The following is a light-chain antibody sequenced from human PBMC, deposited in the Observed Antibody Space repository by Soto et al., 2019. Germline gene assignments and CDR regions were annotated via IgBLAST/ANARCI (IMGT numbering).Light chain of an antibody. CDR2: STN. J-gene: IGLJ3*02. V-gene: IGLV8-61*01. CDR3: VLYVGSGIWV. CDR1: SGSVSTSYY. Sequence: QTVVTQEPSLSVSPGGTVTLTCALSSGSVSTSYYPSWYQQTPGQAPRTLIYSTNTRSSGVTDRFSGSILGNKAALTIAGAQADDESDYYCVLYVGSGIWVFGGGTKLTVL.